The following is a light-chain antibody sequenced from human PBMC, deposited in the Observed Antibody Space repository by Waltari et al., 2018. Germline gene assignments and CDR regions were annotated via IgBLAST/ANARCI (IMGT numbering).Light chain of an antibody. Sequence: DIQMTQSPSSVSASVGDRVIITCRASQDISRWLAWYQQTPGKAPKVFIYDASTLQSGVPSRFSGTGSRTEFTLTISSLQPEDFATYYCQHGNTFPLTFGGGTKVEIK. CDR2: DAS. J-gene: IGKJ4*01. CDR3: QHGNTFPLT. CDR1: QDISRW. V-gene: IGKV1-12*01.